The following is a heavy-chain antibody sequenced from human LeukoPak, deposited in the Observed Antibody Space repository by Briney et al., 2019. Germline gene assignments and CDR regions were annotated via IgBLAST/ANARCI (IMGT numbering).Heavy chain of an antibody. CDR2: ISSSGSSI. CDR3: ARFALKTPPTD. V-gene: IGHV3-11*04. J-gene: IGHJ4*02. CDR1: GFTFSDYY. Sequence: GGSLRLSCAASGFTFSDYYMSWIRQAPGKGLEWVSYISSSGSSIYYADSVKGRFTISRDNAKNTLYLQMNSLRAEDTAVYYCARFALKTPPTDWGQGTLVTVSS.